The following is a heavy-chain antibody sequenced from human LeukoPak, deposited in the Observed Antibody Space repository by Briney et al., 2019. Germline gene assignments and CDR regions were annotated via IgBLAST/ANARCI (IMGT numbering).Heavy chain of an antibody. D-gene: IGHD3-10*01. CDR1: GYTFTSNY. CDR3: ARRIMVRGVDAFDI. Sequence: ASVKVSCKAFGYTFTSNYMHWVRQAPGQGLEWMGGIIPIFGTANYAQKSQGRVTITADKSTSTAYMELSSLRSEDTAVYYCARRIMVRGVDAFDIWGQGTMVTVSS. V-gene: IGHV1-69*06. CDR2: IIPIFGTA. J-gene: IGHJ3*02.